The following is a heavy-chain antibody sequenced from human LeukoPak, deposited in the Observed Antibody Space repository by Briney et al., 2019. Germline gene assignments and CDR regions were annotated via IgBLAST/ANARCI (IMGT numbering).Heavy chain of an antibody. D-gene: IGHD4-17*01. Sequence: PGGSLRLSCAASGFTFSSYGMHWVRQAPGKGLEWVAVISYDGSNKYYADSVKGRFTISRDNSKNTLYLQMNSLRAEDTAVYYCARDGGSHGAYPPRWGQGTVVTVS. CDR1: GFTFSSYG. CDR2: ISYDGSNK. J-gene: IGHJ4*02. CDR3: ARDGGSHGAYPPR. V-gene: IGHV3-30*03.